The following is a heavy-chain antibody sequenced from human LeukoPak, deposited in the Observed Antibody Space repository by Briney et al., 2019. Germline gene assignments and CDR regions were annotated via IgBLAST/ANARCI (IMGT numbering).Heavy chain of an antibody. Sequence: GGSLRLSCAASGFTFSSYAMSWVRQAPGKGLEWVSGISGSGGSTHYADSVKGQFTISRDNSKNTLWLQMNSLRAEDTALCYCAKKGDSGWVFDYWGQGTLVTVSS. CDR2: ISGSGGST. CDR3: AKKGDSGWVFDY. D-gene: IGHD6-19*01. V-gene: IGHV3-23*01. CDR1: GFTFSSYA. J-gene: IGHJ4*02.